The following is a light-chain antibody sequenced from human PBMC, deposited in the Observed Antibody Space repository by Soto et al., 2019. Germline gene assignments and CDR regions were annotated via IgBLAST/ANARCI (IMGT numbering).Light chain of an antibody. J-gene: IGKJ1*01. CDR3: QQYNSYPT. Sequence: IQMTQSPSTLSASVGDRVTITCRASQSISSWLAWYQQKPGKAPKLLIYKASSLESGVPSRFSGSGSGTEFTLTISSLQPDDFANYYCQQYNSYPTFGQGTKVEIK. CDR1: QSISSW. V-gene: IGKV1-5*03. CDR2: KAS.